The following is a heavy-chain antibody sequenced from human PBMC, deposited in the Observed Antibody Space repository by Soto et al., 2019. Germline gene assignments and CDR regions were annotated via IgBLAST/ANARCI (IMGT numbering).Heavy chain of an antibody. J-gene: IGHJ6*02. CDR1: GFTFSSYW. CDR2: IKQDGSEK. CDR3: ARDRYCSSTSCYRNYYYYYGMDV. D-gene: IGHD2-2*02. Sequence: VGSLRLSCAASGFTFSSYWMSWVRQAPGKGLEWVANIKQDGSEKYYVDSVKGRFTISRDNAKNSLYLQMNSLRAEDTAVYYCARDRYCSSTSCYRNYYYYYGMDVWGQGTTVTVSS. V-gene: IGHV3-7*01.